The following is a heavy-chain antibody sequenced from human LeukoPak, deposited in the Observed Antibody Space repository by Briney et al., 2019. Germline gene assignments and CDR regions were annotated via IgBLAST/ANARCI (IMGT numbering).Heavy chain of an antibody. J-gene: IGHJ6*02. V-gene: IGHV3-23*01. Sequence: PGGSLRLSCAASGFTFSTYAMSWVRQTPGKGLQWVSAIAQNAGDTYYADSVKGRFTISRDNSRNTLYLQMNSLRAEDTAVYYCANVDAAVTYYYGMDVWGQGTAITVSS. CDR1: GFTFSTYA. D-gene: IGHD4-11*01. CDR2: IAQNAGDT. CDR3: ANVDAAVTYYYGMDV.